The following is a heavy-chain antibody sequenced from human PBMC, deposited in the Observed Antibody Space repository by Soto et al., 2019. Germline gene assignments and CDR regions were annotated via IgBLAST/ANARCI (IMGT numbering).Heavy chain of an antibody. CDR3: AREWFVGTAYDT. CDR1: GFTFSSYE. V-gene: IGHV3-48*03. CDR2: ISSSGSTI. D-gene: IGHD5-18*01. J-gene: IGHJ5*02. Sequence: QPWGSLRLSCAASGFTFSSYEINFFRQAPGKGLEWVSYISSSGSTIYYADSVKGRFTISRDNAKNSLYLQMNSLRAEDTAVYYCAREWFVGTAYDTWGQGTLVTVSS.